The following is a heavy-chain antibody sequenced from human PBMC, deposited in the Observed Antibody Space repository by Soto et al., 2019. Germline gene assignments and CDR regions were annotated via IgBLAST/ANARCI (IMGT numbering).Heavy chain of an antibody. CDR2: ISGSDGST. CDR1: GFTFSSHA. CDR3: ARKAGLVSLYPPEFDP. J-gene: IGHJ5*02. D-gene: IGHD2-8*01. V-gene: IGHV3-23*01. Sequence: PVGSLRLSCATSGFTFSSHAMIWVRQAPGKGLEWVSVISGSDGSTYYADSVEGRFTISRDNSKNTLFLQMNSLRGEDTAVYYCARKAGLVSLYPPEFDPRGQGTLVTVSS.